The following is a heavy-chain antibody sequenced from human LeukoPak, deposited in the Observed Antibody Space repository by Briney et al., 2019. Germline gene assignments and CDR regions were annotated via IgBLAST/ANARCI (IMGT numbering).Heavy chain of an antibody. CDR1: GFTFSSYA. J-gene: IGHJ2*01. CDR3: AKSMTLQWRGFFDL. V-gene: IGHV3-23*01. Sequence: GGSLRLSCAASGFTFSSYAMSWVRQAPGKGLEWVSGISSSGGSTYYADSVRGRFTISRDNSKNTLYLQKNSLRADDTAIYYCAKSMTLQWRGFFDLWGRGTHVTVSS. CDR2: ISSSGGST. D-gene: IGHD6-19*01.